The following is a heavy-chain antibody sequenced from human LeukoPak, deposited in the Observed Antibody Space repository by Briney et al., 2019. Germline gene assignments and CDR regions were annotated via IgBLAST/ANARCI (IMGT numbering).Heavy chain of an antibody. CDR2: IDPSDSYT. CDR3: ARLTDLIYSSGSPSYNSFDY. J-gene: IGHJ4*02. CDR1: GYSFTNYW. Sequence: GESLKISCKGSGYSFTNYWISWVRQMPGKGLEWMGRIDPSDSYTKYSPSFEGHVTISVDKSISTAFLQWNSLKASDTAMYYCARLTDLIYSSGSPSYNSFDYWGQGTLVTVPS. D-gene: IGHD6-19*01. V-gene: IGHV5-10-1*01.